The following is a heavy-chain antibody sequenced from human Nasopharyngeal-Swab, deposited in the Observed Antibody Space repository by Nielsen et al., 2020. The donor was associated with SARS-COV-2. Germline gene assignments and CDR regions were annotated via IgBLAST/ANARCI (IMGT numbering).Heavy chain of an antibody. V-gene: IGHV3-23*01. CDR3: AKDTALYLAFDI. CDR1: GFTFSSYA. D-gene: IGHD3-9*01. CDR2: ISGSGGST. Sequence: GGSLRLSCAASGFTFSSYAMSWVRQAPGKGLEWVSAISGSGGSTYYADSVKGRFTISRDNPKNTLYLQMNSLRAEDTAVYYCAKDTALYLAFDIWGQGTMVTVSS. J-gene: IGHJ3*02.